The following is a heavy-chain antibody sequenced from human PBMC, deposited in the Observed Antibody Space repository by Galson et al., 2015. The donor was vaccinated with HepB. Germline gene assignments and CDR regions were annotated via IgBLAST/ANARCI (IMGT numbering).Heavy chain of an antibody. V-gene: IGHV1-8*01. J-gene: IGHJ4*02. Sequence: SVKVSCKASGYTFTSYDINWVRQATGQGLEWMGWMNPNSGNTGYAQKFQGRVTITRDTSASTAYMELSSLRSEDTAVYYCARFSSGIDYWGQGTLVTVSS. CDR2: MNPNSGNT. D-gene: IGHD6-19*01. CDR1: GYTFTSYD. CDR3: ARFSSGIDY.